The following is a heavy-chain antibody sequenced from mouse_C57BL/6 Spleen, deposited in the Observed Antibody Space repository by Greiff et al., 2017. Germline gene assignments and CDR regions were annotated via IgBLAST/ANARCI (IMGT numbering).Heavy chain of an antibody. CDR1: GFTFSSYG. CDR3: TRTTVVDYAMDY. V-gene: IGHV5-6*01. D-gene: IGHD1-1*01. Sequence: EVHLVESGGDLVKPGGSLKLSCAASGFTFSSYGMSWVRQTPDKRLEWVATISSGGSYTYYPDSVKGRFTISRDTAKNTLYLQMSSLKSEDTAMYYCTRTTVVDYAMDYWGQGTSVTVSS. J-gene: IGHJ4*01. CDR2: ISSGGSYT.